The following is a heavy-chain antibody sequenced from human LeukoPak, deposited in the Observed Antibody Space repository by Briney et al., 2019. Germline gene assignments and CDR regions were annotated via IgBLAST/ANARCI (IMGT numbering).Heavy chain of an antibody. CDR1: GYSFTSYW. CDR2: IYPGDSDT. D-gene: IGHD6-13*01. V-gene: IGHV5-51*01. Sequence: GESLKISCKGSGYSFTSYWIGWVRQMPGKGLEWMGIIYPGDSDTRYSPSFQGQVTISADKSISTAYLQWSSLKASDTAMYYCARSSGPQLSYCYYYYGMDVWGQGTTVTVSS. CDR3: ARSSGPQLSYCYYYYGMDV. J-gene: IGHJ6*02.